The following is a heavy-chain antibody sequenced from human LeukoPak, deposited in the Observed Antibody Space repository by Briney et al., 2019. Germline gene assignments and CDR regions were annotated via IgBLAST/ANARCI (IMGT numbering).Heavy chain of an antibody. J-gene: IGHJ5*02. D-gene: IGHD2-15*01. CDR3: ARGNIVVVVAAQNWFDP. CDR2: IYYSGST. CDR1: GGSISSSSYY. Sequence: SETLSLTCTVSGGSISSSSYYWGWIRQPPGKGLEWTGSIYYSGSTYYNPSLKSRVTISVDTSKNQFSLKLSSVTAADTAVYYCARGNIVVVVAAQNWFDPWGQGTLVTVSS. V-gene: IGHV4-39*01.